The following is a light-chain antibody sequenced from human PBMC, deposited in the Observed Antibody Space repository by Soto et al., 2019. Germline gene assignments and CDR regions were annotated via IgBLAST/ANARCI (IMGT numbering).Light chain of an antibody. J-gene: IGLJ1*01. CDR2: DVR. V-gene: IGLV2-14*01. CDR1: SSDVGGYNY. CDR3: SSYTSSSTLYV. Sequence: CVLTQPASVTGSPGQSITISCPGTSSDVGGYNYVSWYQQHPGKAPKLMIYDVRNRPSGVSNRFSGSKSGNTASLTISGLQAEDEADYYCSSYTSSSTLYVFGTGTKVTVL.